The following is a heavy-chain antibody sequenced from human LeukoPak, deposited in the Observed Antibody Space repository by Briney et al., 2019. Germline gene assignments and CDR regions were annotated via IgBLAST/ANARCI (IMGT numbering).Heavy chain of an antibody. CDR1: GGTFSSYA. Sequence: EASVKVSCKASGGTFSSYAISWVRQAPGQGLEWMGGIIPIFGTANYAQKFQGRVTITADESTSTAYMELSSLRSEDTAVYYCARSNCGGDCYSLNYWGQGTLVTVSS. CDR3: ARSNCGGDCYSLNY. D-gene: IGHD2-21*02. J-gene: IGHJ4*02. CDR2: IIPIFGTA. V-gene: IGHV1-69*13.